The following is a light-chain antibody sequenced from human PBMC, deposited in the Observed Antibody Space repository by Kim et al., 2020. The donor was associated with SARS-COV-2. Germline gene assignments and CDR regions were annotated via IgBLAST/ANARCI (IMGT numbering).Light chain of an antibody. J-gene: IGKJ4*01. CDR3: QQTEAFPLP. V-gene: IGKV1-5*01. CDR2: GAS. Sequence: GAGVTITCRASQSSNTWLAWYKQKPGKAPKLLIYGASSLERGVPSRFSGSGSGTAFTLTITSPQSDGFATYYCQQTEAFPLPFGGGTK. CDR1: QSSNTW.